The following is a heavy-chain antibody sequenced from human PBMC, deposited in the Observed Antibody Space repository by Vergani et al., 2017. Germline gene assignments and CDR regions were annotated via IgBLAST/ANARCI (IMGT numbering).Heavy chain of an antibody. CDR1: GYTLTELS. CDR2: FDPEDGET. V-gene: IGHV1-24*01. Sequence: QVQLVQSGAEVKKPGASVQVSCKVSGYTLTELSMNWVRQAPGKGLEWMGGFDPEDGETIYAQKFQGRVTMTEDTSTDTAYMELSSLRSEDTAVYYCATFLYDSSGYYWNYYYGMDVWGQGTTVTVSS. D-gene: IGHD3-22*01. CDR3: ATFLYDSSGYYWNYYYGMDV. J-gene: IGHJ6*02.